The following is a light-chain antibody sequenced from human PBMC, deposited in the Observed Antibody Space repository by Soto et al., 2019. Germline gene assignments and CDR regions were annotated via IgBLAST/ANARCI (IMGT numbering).Light chain of an antibody. CDR3: QQTYKTPLT. J-gene: IGKJ1*01. CDR2: LAS. Sequence: DIQMTQSPSSLSVSLGDRVTITCRASQSISNYLSWYQQRPGKAPKLLIYLASSLSSGVTSKCSGGGAGTDFTLTISVLQPEDAVTYYCQQTYKTPLTFGQGTKVDIK. CDR1: QSISNY. V-gene: IGKV1-39*01.